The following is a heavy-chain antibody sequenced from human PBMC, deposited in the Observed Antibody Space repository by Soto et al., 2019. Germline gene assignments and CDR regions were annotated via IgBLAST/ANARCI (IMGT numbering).Heavy chain of an antibody. D-gene: IGHD2-15*01. Sequence: PSETLSLTCTVSGGSVSSYYWSWIRQPPGKGLEWIGHIYYPRTTNYKRSLRSRVTISVHTSKHQFSLKLSSVTAADTTVYYCAREVVGPNCSGRTCYGSVYWGQAPLVTVS. J-gene: IGHJ4*02. CDR2: IYYPRTT. V-gene: IGHV4-59*02. CDR3: AREVVGPNCSGRTCYGSVY. CDR1: GGSVSSYY.